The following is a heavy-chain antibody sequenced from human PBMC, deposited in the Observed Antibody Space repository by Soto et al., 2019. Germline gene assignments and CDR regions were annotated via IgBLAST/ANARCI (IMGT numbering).Heavy chain of an antibody. Sequence: ASVKVSCKASGYTFTNYGISWVRQAPGEGLEWVGWINTSNDNKLYAQRLQGRLTLTTDTSTSTAYMDLTTLRSDDTAVYFCARDPGAASFDFWAQGTLVTVSS. CDR3: ARDPGAASFDF. D-gene: IGHD2-15*01. J-gene: IGHJ4*02. CDR1: GYTFTNYG. CDR2: INTSNDNK. V-gene: IGHV1-18*01.